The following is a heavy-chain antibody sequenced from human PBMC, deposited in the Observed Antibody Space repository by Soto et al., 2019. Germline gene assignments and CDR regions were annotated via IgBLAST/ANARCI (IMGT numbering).Heavy chain of an antibody. V-gene: IGHV3-33*01. J-gene: IGHJ3*02. Sequence: GGSLRLSCAASGFTFSSYGMHWIRQAPGKGLEWVAVIWYDGSNKYYADSVKGRFTISRDNSKNTLYLQMNSLRAEDTAVYYCAREYSGYDLMEDLHAFDIWGQGTMVTVSS. CDR1: GFTFSSYG. CDR3: AREYSGYDLMEDLHAFDI. CDR2: IWYDGSNK. D-gene: IGHD5-12*01.